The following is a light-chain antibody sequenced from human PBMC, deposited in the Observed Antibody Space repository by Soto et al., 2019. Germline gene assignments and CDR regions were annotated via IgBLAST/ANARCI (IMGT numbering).Light chain of an antibody. Sequence: QSALTQPPSASGSPGHSVTISCTGTSSDVGGNNSVSWNQHHPGKAPKLMIYEVSKRPSAVPDRFSGSKSGNTASLAVSGLQAEDEAEYYCSSYAGSTVIFGGGTKVTVL. CDR3: SSYAGSTVI. V-gene: IGLV2-8*01. CDR1: SSDVGGNNS. J-gene: IGLJ2*01. CDR2: EVS.